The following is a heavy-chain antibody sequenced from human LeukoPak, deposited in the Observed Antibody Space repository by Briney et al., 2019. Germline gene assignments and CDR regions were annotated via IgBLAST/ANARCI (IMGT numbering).Heavy chain of an antibody. V-gene: IGHV1-69*05. D-gene: IGHD3-22*01. Sequence: SVKVSCKASGGTFSSYAISWVRQAPGQGLEWMGRIIPIFGTANYAQKFQGRVTITTDESTSTAYMELSSLRSEGTAVYYCARGINYDSSAPTHAFDIWGQGTMVTVSS. CDR3: ARGINYDSSAPTHAFDI. J-gene: IGHJ3*02. CDR2: IIPIFGTA. CDR1: GGTFSSYA.